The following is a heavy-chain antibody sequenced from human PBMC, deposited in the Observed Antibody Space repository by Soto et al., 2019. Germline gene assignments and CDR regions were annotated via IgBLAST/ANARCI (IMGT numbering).Heavy chain of an antibody. V-gene: IGHV1-2*04. Sequence: QVQLVQSGAEVRKPGASVTVSCRSSGDSFNDYYIHWVRQAPGQGFEWMGWINPNGGGTRYAQKFQGWVSMTSDTSIRTVYMQLSRLRSDDTAVYYCARESGGATATLDYYYFYMDVGGTGTTVTVSS. CDR1: GDSFNDYY. D-gene: IGHD5-12*01. CDR3: ARESGGATATLDYYYFYMDV. CDR2: INPNGGGT. J-gene: IGHJ6*03.